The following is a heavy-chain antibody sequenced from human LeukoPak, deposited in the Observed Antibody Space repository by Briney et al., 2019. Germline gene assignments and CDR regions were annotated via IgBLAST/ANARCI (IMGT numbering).Heavy chain of an antibody. D-gene: IGHD6-19*01. CDR2: IYPGDSET. J-gene: IGHJ4*02. V-gene: IGHV5-51*01. Sequence: GESLKISCKGPGYSFTTYWIGWVRQMPGKGLEWMGIIYPGDSETRYSPSFQGQVTISADKSISTAYLQWSSLKASDTAMYYCARRGGAAVAAMFPFDYWGQGTLVTVSS. CDR3: ARRGGAAVAAMFPFDY. CDR1: GYSFTTYW.